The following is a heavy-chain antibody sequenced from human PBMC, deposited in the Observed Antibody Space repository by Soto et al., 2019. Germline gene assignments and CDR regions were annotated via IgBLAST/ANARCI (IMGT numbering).Heavy chain of an antibody. CDR3: SRSLNS. Sequence: EGSLRLSSAASGFTFSTYWMDWVRQTPGKGLEWVANINQDGSEKNYVDSVKGRFTIYRDNAKNSLYLQMSSLSAEDSALYYCSRSLNSWGQGTLVTVSS. CDR2: INQDGSEK. CDR1: GFTFSTYW. J-gene: IGHJ4*02. V-gene: IGHV3-7*01.